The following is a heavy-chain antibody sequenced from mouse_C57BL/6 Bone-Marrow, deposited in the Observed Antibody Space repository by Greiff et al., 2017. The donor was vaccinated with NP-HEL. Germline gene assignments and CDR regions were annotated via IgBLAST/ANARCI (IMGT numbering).Heavy chain of an antibody. CDR2: IYPGGGDT. V-gene: IGHV1-80*01. J-gene: IGHJ3*01. CDR1: GYAFSSYW. Sequence: QVQLQQSGAELVKPGASVKLSCTASGYAFSSYWMHWVKQRPGKGLEWIGQIYPGGGDTNYNGKFKDKASLTAYKSSSTAYMQLSSLTSEDSAVYCCARGAYWGQGTLVTVSA. CDR3: ARGAY.